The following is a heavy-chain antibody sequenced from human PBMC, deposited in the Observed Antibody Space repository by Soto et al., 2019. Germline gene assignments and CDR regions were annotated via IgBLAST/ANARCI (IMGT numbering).Heavy chain of an antibody. J-gene: IGHJ4*02. CDR1: GGSFSGYY. CDR2: INHSGST. Sequence: PSETLSLTCAVYGGSFSGYYWSWIRQPPGKGLEWIGEINHSGSTNYNPSLKSRVTISVDTSKNQFSLKLSSVTAADTAVYYCARFPGRRYYFDYWGQGTLVTVSS. V-gene: IGHV4-34*01. CDR3: ARFPGRRYYFDY.